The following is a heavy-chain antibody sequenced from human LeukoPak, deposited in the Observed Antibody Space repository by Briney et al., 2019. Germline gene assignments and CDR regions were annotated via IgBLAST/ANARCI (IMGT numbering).Heavy chain of an antibody. CDR3: ARDQVDYDIPDHFDS. D-gene: IGHD3-22*01. CDR2: IYYSGST. CDR1: GGSISSGDYY. J-gene: IGHJ4*02. V-gene: IGHV4-30-4*01. Sequence: SETLSLTCTVSGGSISSGDYYWSWIRQPPGKGLEWIGYIYYSGSTYYNPSLKSRVTISVDTSKNQFSLKLSSVTAADTAVYYCARDQVDYDIPDHFDSWGKGTLVTVSS.